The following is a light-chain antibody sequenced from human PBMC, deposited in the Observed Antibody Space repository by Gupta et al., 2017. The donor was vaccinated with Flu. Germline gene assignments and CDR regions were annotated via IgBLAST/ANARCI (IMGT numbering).Light chain of an antibody. V-gene: IGKV4-1*01. CDR2: WAS. CDR3: QQYDDVPWT. J-gene: IGKJ1*01. CDR1: LTLLYNSNNKNY. Sequence: DTVLTQSPDSLAVPLGERATINCKSSLTLLYNSNNKNYLAWYQQKAGQSPRLLIPWASTREAGLPDRFSGSGSGTDFTLTSNNLQAEDVAVYYCQQYDDVPWTFGQGTKVEI.